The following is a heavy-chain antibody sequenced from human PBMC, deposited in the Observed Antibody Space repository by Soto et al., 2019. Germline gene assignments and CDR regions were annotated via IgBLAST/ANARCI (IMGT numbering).Heavy chain of an antibody. J-gene: IGHJ4*02. CDR1: GFTFSSYG. CDR3: AKDRMGAGVRGYFDY. D-gene: IGHD3-10*01. Sequence: QVQLVESGGGVVQPGRSLRLSCAASGFTFSSYGMHWVRQAPGKGLEWVAVIIYDGITKYYADSVKGRFTISRDNSKSTLYLQMNSLRAEATAVYYCAKDRMGAGVRGYFDYWGQGTLVTVSS. CDR2: IIYDGITK. V-gene: IGHV3-30*18.